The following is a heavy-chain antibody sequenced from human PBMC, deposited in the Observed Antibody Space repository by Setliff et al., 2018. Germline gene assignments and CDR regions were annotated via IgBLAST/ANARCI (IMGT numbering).Heavy chain of an antibody. CDR1: GYTFNTYS. J-gene: IGHJ4*02. D-gene: IGHD6-13*01. CDR3: ARADYSSSLHYFDC. V-gene: IGHV1-18*01. CDR2: ISGHNGDT. Sequence: ASVKVSCKASGYTFNTYSMNWVRQAPGQGLEWMGWISGHNGDTKLAQNFQGRVTVTTDTFTNTGYMELRSLRSDDTAFYYCARADYSSSLHYFDCWGQGTLVTVSS.